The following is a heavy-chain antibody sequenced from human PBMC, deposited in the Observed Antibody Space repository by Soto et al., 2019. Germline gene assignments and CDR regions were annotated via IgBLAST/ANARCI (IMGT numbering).Heavy chain of an antibody. CDR3: AGSIAVAGKVVDY. V-gene: IGHV4-34*01. CDR1: GGSFSGYY. D-gene: IGHD6-19*01. CDR2: INHSGST. Sequence: QVQLQQCGAGLLKPSETLSLTCAVYGGSFSGYYWSWIRQPPGKGLEWIGEINHSGSTNYNPSLKSRVTISVDTSKNQFSLKLSSVTAADTDVYYWAGSIAVAGKVVDYWGQGTLVTVSS. J-gene: IGHJ4*02.